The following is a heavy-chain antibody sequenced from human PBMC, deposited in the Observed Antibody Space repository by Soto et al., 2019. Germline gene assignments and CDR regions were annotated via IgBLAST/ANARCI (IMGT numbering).Heavy chain of an antibody. V-gene: IGHV3-48*02. J-gene: IGHJ4*02. D-gene: IGHD2-8*01. CDR1: GFTFSTYS. CDR2: ISVNSSVI. CDR3: ARDRDAYCSKGICSGPYFDY. Sequence: PVGSLRLSCAASGFTFSTYSINWVRQAPGKGLEWISYISVNSSVIYYADAVKGRFTISRDNAKNSLYLQMNSLRDEDTAVYYCARDRDAYCSKGICSGPYFDYWGQGTLVTVSS.